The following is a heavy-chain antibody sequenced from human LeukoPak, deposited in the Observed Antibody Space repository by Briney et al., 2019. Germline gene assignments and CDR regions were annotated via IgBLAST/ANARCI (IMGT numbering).Heavy chain of an antibody. J-gene: IGHJ1*01. V-gene: IGHV1-46*01. CDR1: GYTFTSYF. CDR2: INPSGGST. CDR3: ARGSRRIAAAGEYFQH. D-gene: IGHD6-13*01. Sequence: ASVKVSCKASGYTFTSYFMHWVRQAPGQGLEWMGIINPSGGSTSCAQKFQGRVTMTRDTSTSTVYMELSSLRSEDTAVYYCARGSRRIAAAGEYFQHWGQGTLVTVSS.